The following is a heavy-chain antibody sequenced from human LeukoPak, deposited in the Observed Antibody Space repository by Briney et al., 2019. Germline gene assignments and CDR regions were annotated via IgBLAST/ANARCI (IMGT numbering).Heavy chain of an antibody. CDR2: IKGTGDSP. V-gene: IGHV1-46*01. J-gene: IGHJ4*02. Sequence: PGASVKVSCTASGFTVTNYHMHWVRQAPGQGLEWVGLIKGTGDSPDYAQKFQGRVTVTCDTSTNTAYLELRSLKLEDTAVYYCARAPAGTLDFWGQGTLVTVS. CDR3: ARAPAGTLDF. D-gene: IGHD1-26*01. CDR1: GFTVTNYH.